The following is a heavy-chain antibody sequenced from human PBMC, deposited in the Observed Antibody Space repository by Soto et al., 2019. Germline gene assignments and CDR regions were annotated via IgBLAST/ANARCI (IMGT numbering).Heavy chain of an antibody. CDR3: ALYGGNGPDY. V-gene: IGHV3-11*01. CDR1: GFTFSDYY. Sequence: PXGSLGLSCAASGFTFSDYYMSWIRQAPGKGLEWVSYISSSGSTMYYADSVKGRFTISRDNAKNSLFLQMNSLRAEDTAVYYCALYGGNGPDYWGQGTLVTVSS. J-gene: IGHJ4*02. CDR2: ISSSGSTM. D-gene: IGHD4-17*01.